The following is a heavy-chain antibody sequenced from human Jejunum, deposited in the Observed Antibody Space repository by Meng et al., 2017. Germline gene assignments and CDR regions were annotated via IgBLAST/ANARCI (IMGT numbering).Heavy chain of an antibody. CDR2: AST. CDR3: ARDHWGSLDY. Sequence: QRQESGPGLVRPSQTLSLICAVSGGSVSSSGYQWGWIRQPPGKGLEWIGYASTNYNPSLKSRVTISVDTSKNQFSLKLTSVTAADTAVYYCARDHWGSLDYWGQGVLVTVSS. D-gene: IGHD7-27*01. V-gene: IGHV4-61*08. J-gene: IGHJ4*02. CDR1: GGSVSSSGYQ.